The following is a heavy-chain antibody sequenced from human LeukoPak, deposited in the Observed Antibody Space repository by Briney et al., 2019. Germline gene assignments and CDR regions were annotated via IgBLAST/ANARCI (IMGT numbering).Heavy chain of an antibody. Sequence: SETLSLTCTVSGGSISSYYWSWIRQPPGKGLEWIGYIYYSGSTNYNPSLESRVTISVDTSKNQFSLKLSSVTAADTAVYYCARTTSLTEPFDYWGQGTLVTVSS. CDR1: GGSISSYY. CDR2: IYYSGST. V-gene: IGHV4-59*01. D-gene: IGHD1-14*01. CDR3: ARTTSLTEPFDY. J-gene: IGHJ4*02.